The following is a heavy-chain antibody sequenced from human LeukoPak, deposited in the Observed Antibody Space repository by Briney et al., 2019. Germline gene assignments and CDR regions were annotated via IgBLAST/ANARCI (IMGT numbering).Heavy chain of an antibody. Sequence: GGSLRLSCAASGFTFSFSSYGMHWVRQAPGKELEWVAFIRYDGSNRYYADSVKGRFTISRDNSKNTLYLEMNSLRAEDTAVYYCARDGYNQDYYYYMDVWGKGTTVTVSS. CDR2: IRYDGSNR. J-gene: IGHJ6*03. D-gene: IGHD5-24*01. CDR1: GFTFSFSSYG. V-gene: IGHV3-30*02. CDR3: ARDGYNQDYYYYMDV.